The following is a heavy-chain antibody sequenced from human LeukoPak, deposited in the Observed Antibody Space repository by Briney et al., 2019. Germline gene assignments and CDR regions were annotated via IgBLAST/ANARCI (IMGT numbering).Heavy chain of an antibody. D-gene: IGHD4-23*01. CDR3: AREEDTDYGGPRFDY. Sequence: SQTLSLTCAISGDSISSNSAAWNWIRQSPSRGLEWLGRTYYRSKWYNDYAVSVKSRITINPDTSKNQFSLQLNSVTPEDTAVCYCAREEDTDYGGPRFDYGGQGTLVTVSS. V-gene: IGHV6-1*01. J-gene: IGHJ4*02. CDR2: TYYRSKWYN. CDR1: GDSISSNSAA.